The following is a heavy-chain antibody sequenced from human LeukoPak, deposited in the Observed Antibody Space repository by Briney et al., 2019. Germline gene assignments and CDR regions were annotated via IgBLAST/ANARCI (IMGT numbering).Heavy chain of an antibody. Sequence: SETLSLTCTVSGGSISSYYWSWIRQPAGKGLEWIGRIYTSGSTNYNPSLKSRVTMSVDTSKNQFSLKLSSVTAADTAVYYCASGVGDGGSDAFDIWGQGTMVTVSS. J-gene: IGHJ3*02. D-gene: IGHD1-26*01. CDR2: IYTSGST. V-gene: IGHV4-4*07. CDR3: ASGVGDGGSDAFDI. CDR1: GGSISSYY.